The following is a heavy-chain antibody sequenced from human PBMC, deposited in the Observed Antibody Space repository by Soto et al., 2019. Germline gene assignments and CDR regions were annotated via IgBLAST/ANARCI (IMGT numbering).Heavy chain of an antibody. Sequence: GGSLRLSCVGSGFTFNNAWINWVRQAPGKGLEWVGRIKSKTDGGTTDFAATVKGRFAISRDDSKNMVYLQMNSLKTEDTAVYYCTSVSCNAIVTDRFYYWGHGTLVPVSA. CDR1: GFTFNNAW. CDR2: IKSKTDGGTT. J-gene: IGHJ4*01. V-gene: IGHV3-15*07. D-gene: IGHD2-21*02. CDR3: TSVSCNAIVTDRFYY.